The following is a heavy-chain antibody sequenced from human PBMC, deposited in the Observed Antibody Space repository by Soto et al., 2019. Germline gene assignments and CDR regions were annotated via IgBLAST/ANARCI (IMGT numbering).Heavy chain of an antibody. V-gene: IGHV3-48*02. Sequence: PGVSLRLSCAASGFTFSSYSMNWVRQAPGKGPEWVSYISSSSSTIYYADSVKGRFTISRDNAKNSLNLQMNSLRDEDTAVYYCARDKSFFTYYYDSSGYYGMDVWGQGTTVTVSS. J-gene: IGHJ6*02. D-gene: IGHD3-22*01. CDR2: ISSSSSTI. CDR1: GFTFSSYS. CDR3: ARDKSFFTYYYDSSGYYGMDV.